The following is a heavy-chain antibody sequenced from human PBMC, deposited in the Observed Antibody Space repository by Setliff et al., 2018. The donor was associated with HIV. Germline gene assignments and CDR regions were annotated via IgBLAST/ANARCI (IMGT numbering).Heavy chain of an antibody. J-gene: IGHJ4*02. CDR1: GGPSTDHY. CDR3: AAFFVTPMTTQDF. D-gene: IGHD4-4*01. CDR2: IHHTGHI. V-gene: IGHV4-34*01. Sequence: PSETLSLTCAVYGGPSTDHYWNWIRQSPGMGLEWIAEIHHTGHINYNPSLRSRVSVSRDMSSNQFSLRLSSVTAADAAVYYCAAFFVTPMTTQDFWGQGTLVTGS.